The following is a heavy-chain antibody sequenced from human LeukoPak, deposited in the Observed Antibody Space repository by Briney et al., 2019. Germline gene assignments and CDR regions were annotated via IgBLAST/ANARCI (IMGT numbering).Heavy chain of an antibody. D-gene: IGHD3-3*01. J-gene: IGHJ4*02. Sequence: GGSLRLSCAASGFTFSSYAMSWVRQAPGKGLEWVSAISGSGGSTYYADSVKGRFTIPRHNSKNTLYLQMKSRRAEDMAVCYCAKDYHDLEGLFDYWGQGTLLTVSS. V-gene: IGHV3-23*01. CDR1: GFTFSSYA. CDR3: AKDYHDLEGLFDY. CDR2: ISGSGGST.